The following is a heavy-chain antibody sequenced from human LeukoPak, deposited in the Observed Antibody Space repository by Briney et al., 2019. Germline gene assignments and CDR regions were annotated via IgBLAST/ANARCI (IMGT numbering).Heavy chain of an antibody. D-gene: IGHD3-10*01. V-gene: IGHV3-66*01. CDR1: GFTVDTTY. CDR2: LYSGGTT. J-gene: IGHJ5*02. Sequence: GGSLRLSCAASGFTVDTTYMTWVRQAPGKGLEWVSILYSGGTTYYADSVKGRFTISRDNSGNTLYLQMNSLRAEDTAVYYCAKISGVGSGSYYWFDPWGQGTLVTVSS. CDR3: AKISGVGSGSYYWFDP.